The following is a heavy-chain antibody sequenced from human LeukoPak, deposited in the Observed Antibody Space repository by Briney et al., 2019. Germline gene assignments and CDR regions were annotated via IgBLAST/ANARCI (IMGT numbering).Heavy chain of an antibody. Sequence: GGSLRLSCAVSGFTVTDNYMSWVRQAPRKGLQWVSVIYPDGRTYYADSVKGRFTISRDISRNTLLLQMNSLRPDDTAVHYCARTNPVYGDYDYWGKGTLVTVSS. J-gene: IGHJ4*02. CDR2: IYPDGRT. CDR1: GFTVTDNY. V-gene: IGHV3-53*01. CDR3: ARTNPVYGDYDY. D-gene: IGHD4-17*01.